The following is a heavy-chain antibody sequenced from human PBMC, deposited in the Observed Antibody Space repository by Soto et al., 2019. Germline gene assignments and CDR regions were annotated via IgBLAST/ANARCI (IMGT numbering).Heavy chain of an antibody. CDR2: FDPEDGET. V-gene: IGHV1-24*01. CDR1: GYTLTELS. Sequence: ASVKVSCKVSGYTLTELSMHWVRQAPGKGLEWKGGFDPEDGETIYAQKFQGRVTMTEDTSTDTTYMELSSLRSEDTAVYYCLTDPSYDFWSCPPAFGVWGQGTIVPGSS. J-gene: IGHJ3*01. D-gene: IGHD3-3*01. CDR3: LTDPSYDFWSCPPAFGV.